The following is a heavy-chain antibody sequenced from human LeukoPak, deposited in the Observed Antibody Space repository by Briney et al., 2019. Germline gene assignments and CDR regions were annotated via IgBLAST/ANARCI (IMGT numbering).Heavy chain of an antibody. CDR1: GYSFTSYW. V-gene: IGHV5-10-1*01. CDR3: ARPLSGSSTTVDY. CDR2: IDPSDSYT. Sequence: GESLKISCKGSGYSFTSYWISWVRQMPGKGLEWMGRIDPSDSYTNYSPSFQGHVTISADKSISTAYLQWSNLKASDTAMYYCARPLSGSSTTVDYWGQGTLVTVSS. J-gene: IGHJ4*02. D-gene: IGHD1-26*01.